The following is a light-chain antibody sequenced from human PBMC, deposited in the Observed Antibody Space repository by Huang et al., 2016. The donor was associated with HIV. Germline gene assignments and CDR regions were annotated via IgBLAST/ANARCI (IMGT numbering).Light chain of an antibody. CDR3: QQSNSYPYT. J-gene: IGKJ2*01. CDR2: KAS. V-gene: IGKV1-5*03. Sequence: DIQMTQSPSTLSASIGDRVTITCRASQSISSWLAWYQQIPGKAPKLLIYKASSLQSRVPSRFNGSGSGTEFTLTINSLQPGDFATYYCQQSNSYPYTFGQGTKLEIK. CDR1: QSISSW.